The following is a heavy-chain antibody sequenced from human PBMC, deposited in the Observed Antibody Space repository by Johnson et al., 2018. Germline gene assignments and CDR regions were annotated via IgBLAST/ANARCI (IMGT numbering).Heavy chain of an antibody. D-gene: IGHD6-19*01. V-gene: IGHV3-23*04. CDR3: AKGSSGWPDYYYYGMDV. J-gene: IGHJ6*02. Sequence: EVQLVESGGGVVQPGRSLRLSCAASGFTFSSYTMNWVRQAPGKGLEWVSAISGSGGSTYYADSVKGRFTISRDNSKNTLYLQMTSLRAEGTAVYYCAKGSSGWPDYYYYGMDVWGQGTTVTVSS. CDR2: ISGSGGST. CDR1: GFTFSSYT.